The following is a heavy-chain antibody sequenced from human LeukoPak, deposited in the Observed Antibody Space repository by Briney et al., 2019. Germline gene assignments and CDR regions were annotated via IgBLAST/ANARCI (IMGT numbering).Heavy chain of an antibody. CDR2: INPNSGGT. Sequence: ASVKVSCKASGYTFTGYYMHWVRQAPGQGLEWMGWINPNSGGTNYAQKLQGRVTMTTDTSTSTAYMELRSLRSDDTAVYYCARVPTYDSSGYYFYYYGMDVWGQGTTVTVSS. D-gene: IGHD3-22*01. V-gene: IGHV1-2*02. CDR1: GYTFTGYY. J-gene: IGHJ6*02. CDR3: ARVPTYDSSGYYFYYYGMDV.